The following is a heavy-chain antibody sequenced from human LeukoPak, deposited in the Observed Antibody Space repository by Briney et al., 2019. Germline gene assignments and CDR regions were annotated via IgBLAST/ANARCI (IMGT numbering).Heavy chain of an antibody. D-gene: IGHD5-12*01. CDR2: IDTSSTYI. CDR3: ARDMVEATTRGIDY. Sequence: GGSLRLSCAASGFTFSNYNMHWVRQAPGKGLEWVASIDTSSTYIYYADSVTGRFTISRDGAKNSLYLQMSTLRAEDTGVYYCARDMVEATTRGIDYWGQGTLVTVSS. J-gene: IGHJ4*02. CDR1: GFTFSNYN. V-gene: IGHV3-21*06.